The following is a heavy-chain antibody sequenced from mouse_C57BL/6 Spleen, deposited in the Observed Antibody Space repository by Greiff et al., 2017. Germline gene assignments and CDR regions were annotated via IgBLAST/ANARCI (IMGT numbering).Heavy chain of an antibody. CDR2: ISSGSSTI. J-gene: IGHJ4*01. CDR1: GFTFSDYG. D-gene: IGHD4-1*02. CDR3: ARAPLQLGDYYAMDY. V-gene: IGHV5-17*01. Sequence: EVQLVESGGGLVKPGGSLKLSCAASGFTFSDYGMHWVRQAPEKGLAWVAYISSGSSTIYYADTVTGRFTISRDNAQNTRFLQMTSRRSEYTALYYCARAPLQLGDYYAMDYWGQGTSVTVSS.